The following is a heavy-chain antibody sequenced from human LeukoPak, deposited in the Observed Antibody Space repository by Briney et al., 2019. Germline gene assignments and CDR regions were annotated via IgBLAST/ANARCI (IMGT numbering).Heavy chain of an antibody. CDR2: IYYSGST. CDR1: GGSISSSSYY. D-gene: IGHD5-24*01. V-gene: IGHV4-39*07. Sequence: SETLSLTCTVSGGSISSSSYYWGWIRQPPGKGLEWIGSIYYSGSTYYNPSLKSRVTISVDTSKNQFSLKLSSVTAADTAVYYCARRMTTIDYWGQGTLVTVSS. J-gene: IGHJ4*02. CDR3: ARRMTTIDY.